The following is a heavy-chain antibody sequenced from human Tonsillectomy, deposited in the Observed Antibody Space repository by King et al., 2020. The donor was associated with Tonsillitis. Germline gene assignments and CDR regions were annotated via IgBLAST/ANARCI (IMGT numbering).Heavy chain of an antibody. J-gene: IGHJ6*02. Sequence: VQLVESGGGVVQPGRSPRLSCAASGFTFSSYAMHWVRQAPGKGLEWVAVISFDGSNKYYADSVKGRFTISRDNSKNTLYLQMNSLRAEDTAVYYCARGLATGDYGMDVWGQGTTVTVSS. CDR3: ARGLATGDYGMDV. CDR2: ISFDGSNK. CDR1: GFTFSSYA. V-gene: IGHV3-30*04. D-gene: IGHD2-15*01.